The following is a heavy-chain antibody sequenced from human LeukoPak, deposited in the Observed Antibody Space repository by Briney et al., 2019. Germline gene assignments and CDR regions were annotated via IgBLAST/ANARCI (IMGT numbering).Heavy chain of an antibody. V-gene: IGHV3-48*01. Sequence: PGGSLRLSCAASGFIFTTYTMNWVRQAPGKGLEWVSYISSSSTIYYADSVKGRFTISRDNAKNSLYLQMNSLRAKDTAVYYCAKDPSRGGNSAVDYWGQGTLVTVSS. CDR3: AKDPSRGGNSAVDY. CDR1: GFIFTTYT. J-gene: IGHJ4*02. CDR2: ISSSSTI. D-gene: IGHD4-23*01.